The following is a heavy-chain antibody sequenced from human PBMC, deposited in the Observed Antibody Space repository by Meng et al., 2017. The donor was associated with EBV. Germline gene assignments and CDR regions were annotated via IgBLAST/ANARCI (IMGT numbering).Heavy chain of an antibody. CDR3: ARGDYTNYPRWFDP. Sequence: QVQLQESGPGLVKPSETLSPTGPVSGGSVNNESYYCGWIRQPPGKGLEYIGYIYYTGSTNYNSSLKSRVTISLDKSKNQFSLKLTSLTAADTAIYYCARGDYTNYPRWFDPWGQGTLVTVSS. CDR2: IYYTGST. D-gene: IGHD4-11*01. CDR1: GGSVNNESYY. J-gene: IGHJ5*02. V-gene: IGHV4-61*01.